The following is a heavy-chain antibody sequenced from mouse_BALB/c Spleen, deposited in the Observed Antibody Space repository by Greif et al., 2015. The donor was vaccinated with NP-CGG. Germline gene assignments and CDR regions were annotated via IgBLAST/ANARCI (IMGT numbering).Heavy chain of an antibody. CDR3: ARSSFYYATGGSFDY. Sequence: QVQLQQSGAELVKPGASVKLSCKASGYTFTSYWMHWVKQRPEQGLEWIGEINPSNGRTNYNEKFKSKATLTVDKSSSTAYMQLSSLTSEDSAVYYCARSSFYYATGGSFDYWGQGTTLTVSS. CDR1: GYTFTSYW. D-gene: IGHD2-1*01. J-gene: IGHJ2*01. V-gene: IGHV1S81*02. CDR2: INPSNGRT.